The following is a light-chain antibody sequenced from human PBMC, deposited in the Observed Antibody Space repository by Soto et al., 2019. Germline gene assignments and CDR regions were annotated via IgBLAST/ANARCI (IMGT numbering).Light chain of an antibody. Sequence: DVQMTQSPSSVSASIGDTVTITCRASQGISNWLAWYQQKPGKAPNLLVYDSSNLQSGVPSRFSGSGSGTDFSLPISSLQPEDFATYYCQQTDHFPHTFGQGTKLEIK. CDR3: QQTDHFPHT. CDR2: DSS. J-gene: IGKJ2*01. V-gene: IGKV1-12*01. CDR1: QGISNW.